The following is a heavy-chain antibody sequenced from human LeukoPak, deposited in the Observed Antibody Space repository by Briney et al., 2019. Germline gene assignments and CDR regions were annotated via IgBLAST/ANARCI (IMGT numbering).Heavy chain of an antibody. V-gene: IGHV4-34*01. CDR2: INHSGST. CDR3: ARIRKPLRLGELSSGEYYFDY. CDR1: GGSIGTSAYY. J-gene: IGHJ4*02. D-gene: IGHD3-16*02. Sequence: SETLSLTCTVSGGSIGTSAYYWNWIRQHPGKGLEWIGEINHSGSTNYNPSLKSRVTISVDTSKNQFSLKLSSVTAADTAVYYCARIRKPLRLGELSSGEYYFDYWGQGTLVTVSS.